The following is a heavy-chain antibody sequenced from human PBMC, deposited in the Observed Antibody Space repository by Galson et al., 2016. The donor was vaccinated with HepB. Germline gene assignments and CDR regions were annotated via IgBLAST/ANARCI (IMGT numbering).Heavy chain of an antibody. CDR2: ISHSGTST. CDR1: GFTFRSNA. Sequence: SLRLSCAASGFTFRSNAMSWVRQAPGKGPEWVATISHSGTSTHYADSVKGRFTISRDNSKNTLYLQVNSLRAEDTAVYFCARATPLEFNTGYGKVQAAGTPDSWGHGTLVIVSS. CDR3: ARATPLEFNTGYGKVQAAGTPDS. D-gene: IGHD6-13*01. V-gene: IGHV3-23*01. J-gene: IGHJ5*01.